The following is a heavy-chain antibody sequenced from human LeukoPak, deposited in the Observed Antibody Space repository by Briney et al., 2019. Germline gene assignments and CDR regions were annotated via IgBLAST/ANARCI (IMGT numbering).Heavy chain of an antibody. J-gene: IGHJ4*02. CDR2: INPSGGST. CDR3: AREPDSSGSARVVSGVNVDY. D-gene: IGHD3-22*01. Sequence: ASVKVSCKASGYTFTSYYMHWVRQAPGQGLEWMGIINPSGGSTSYAQKFQGRVTMTRDTSTSTVYMELSSLRSEDTAVYYCAREPDSSGSARVVSGVNVDYWGQGTLVTVSS. CDR1: GYTFTSYY. V-gene: IGHV1-46*01.